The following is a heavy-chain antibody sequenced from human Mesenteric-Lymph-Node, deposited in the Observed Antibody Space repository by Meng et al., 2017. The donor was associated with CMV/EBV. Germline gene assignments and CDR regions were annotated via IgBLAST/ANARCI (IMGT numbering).Heavy chain of an antibody. CDR3: ARHQRWLKSEGGFNY. V-gene: IGHV4-34*01. CDR2: INHRGST. CDR1: GGSVSGFY. Sequence: QWGAGLVNPSESPSHTCVVCGGSVSGFYWSWIRQPPGKGLGWIGEINHRGSTNYNPSIKSRVTISVDTSKNQFSLKLSSVTAADTAVYYCARHQRWLKSEGGFNYWGQGTLVTVSS. D-gene: IGHD4-23*01. J-gene: IGHJ4*02.